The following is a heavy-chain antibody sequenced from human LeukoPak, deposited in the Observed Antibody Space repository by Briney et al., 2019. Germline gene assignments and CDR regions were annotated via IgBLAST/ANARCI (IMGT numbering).Heavy chain of an antibody. CDR2: ISWNSGSI. CDR1: GFTFDDYA. CDR3: AKDSFGTGLYFDY. D-gene: IGHD1-7*01. Sequence: GRSLRLSCAASGFTFDDYAMHWVRQAPGKGLEWVSGISWNSGSIGYADSVKGRFTISRDNAKNSLYLQMNSLRAEDTALYYCAKDSFGTGLYFDYWGQGTLVTVSS. V-gene: IGHV3-9*01. J-gene: IGHJ4*02.